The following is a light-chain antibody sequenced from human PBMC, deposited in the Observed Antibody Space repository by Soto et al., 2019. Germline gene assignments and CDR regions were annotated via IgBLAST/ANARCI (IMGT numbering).Light chain of an antibody. V-gene: IGKV3-11*01. CDR1: QSVRTY. CDR3: QHRSIWPVS. J-gene: IGKJ5*01. CDR2: DAS. Sequence: EIVLTQSPGTLSLSPGERATLSCRASQSVRTYLAWYQQKPGLAPRLLIYDASNRATGTPARFSGSGSGTDFTLIISSLEPEDFAVYYCQHRSIWPVSFGQGTRLEIK.